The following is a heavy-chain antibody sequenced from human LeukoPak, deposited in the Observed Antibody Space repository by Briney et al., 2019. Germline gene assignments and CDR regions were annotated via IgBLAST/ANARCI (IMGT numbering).Heavy chain of an antibody. V-gene: IGHV3-48*03. J-gene: IGHJ4*02. CDR1: GFTLSSYE. CDR2: ISSSGSTI. D-gene: IGHD3-10*01. CDR3: ARAFFYGSGSYSVSYFDY. Sequence: GGSLRLSGAASGFTLSSYEMNWVRKAPGKGLEWVSYISSSGSTIYYAGSLKGRFTISRDNAKNSLYLQMNSLRAEDTAVYYCARAFFYGSGSYSVSYFDYWGQGTLVTVSS.